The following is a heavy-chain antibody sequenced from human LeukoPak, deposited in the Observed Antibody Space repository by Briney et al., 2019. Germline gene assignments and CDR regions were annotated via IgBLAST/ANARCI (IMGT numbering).Heavy chain of an antibody. CDR1: GGTFSSYA. CDR3: ASSRLRYFDWFGY. D-gene: IGHD3-9*01. J-gene: IGHJ4*02. Sequence: SVKVSCKASGGTFSSYAISWVRQAPGQGLEWMGGIIPIFGTANYAQKFQGRVTITADESTSTAYMELSSLRSEDTAVYYCASSRLRYFDWFGYWGQGTLVTVSS. V-gene: IGHV1-69*13. CDR2: IIPIFGTA.